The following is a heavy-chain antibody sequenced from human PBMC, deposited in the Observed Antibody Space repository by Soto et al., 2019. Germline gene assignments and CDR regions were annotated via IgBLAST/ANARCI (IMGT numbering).Heavy chain of an antibody. V-gene: IGHV3-23*01. J-gene: IGHJ6*02. CDR1: GFTFGFNA. CDR2: ISAGGVST. CDR3: VKDGSSGWPYFYDMDV. D-gene: IGHD6-19*01. Sequence: GPLSLSCAATGFTFGFNALSWVRQAPGKGLEWVSSISAGGVSTNYADSVRGRFTISRDNSKNTLYLQMNSLSAEDTAVYYCVKDGSSGWPYFYDMDVWGQGXTVTVYS.